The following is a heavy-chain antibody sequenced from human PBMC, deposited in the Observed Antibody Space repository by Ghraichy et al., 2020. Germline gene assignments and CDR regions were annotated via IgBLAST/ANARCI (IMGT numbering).Heavy chain of an antibody. CDR1: GFTFSSYS. Sequence: GGSLRLSCAASGFTFSSYSMNWVRQAPGKGLEWVSYISSSSSTIYYADSVKGRFTISRDNAKNSLYLQMNSLRDEDTAVYYCVRCGSGSLKLYYYMDVWGKGTTVTVSS. V-gene: IGHV3-48*02. D-gene: IGHD1-26*01. CDR3: VRCGSGSLKLYYYMDV. J-gene: IGHJ6*03. CDR2: ISSSSSTI.